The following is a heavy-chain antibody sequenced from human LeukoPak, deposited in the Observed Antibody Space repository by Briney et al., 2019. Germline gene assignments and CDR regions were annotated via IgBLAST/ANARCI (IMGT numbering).Heavy chain of an antibody. J-gene: IGHJ4*02. Sequence: PGGSLRLSCAASGFTFSDFWMHWVRQAPGKGLEWVAVISYDGSNKYYADSVKGRFTISRDNAKNSLYLQMNSLGAEDTAVYYCATHHSLYCSGVTCYSDYWGQGTLVTVSS. CDR1: GFTFSDFW. CDR3: ATHHSLYCSGVTCYSDY. D-gene: IGHD2-15*01. V-gene: IGHV3-30*03. CDR2: ISYDGSNK.